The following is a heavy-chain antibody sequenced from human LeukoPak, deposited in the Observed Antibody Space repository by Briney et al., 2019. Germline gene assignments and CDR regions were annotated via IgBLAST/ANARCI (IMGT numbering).Heavy chain of an antibody. V-gene: IGHV3-48*03. D-gene: IGHD3-10*01. J-gene: IGHJ4*02. CDR2: ISSGGSTI. CDR3: ASSFLNTMVRGAQY. CDR1: GFTFSSYE. Sequence: GGSLRLSCAASGFTFSSYEMNWVRQAPGKGLEWVSYISSGGSTIYYADSVKGRFTISRDNAKNSLYLQMNSLRAEDTAVYYCASSFLNTMVRGAQYWGQGTLVTVSS.